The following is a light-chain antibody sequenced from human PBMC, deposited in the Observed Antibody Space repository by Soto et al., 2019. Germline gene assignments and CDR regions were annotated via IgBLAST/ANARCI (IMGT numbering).Light chain of an antibody. CDR3: CSFALGSTLI. J-gene: IGLJ2*01. CDR1: SSDVGSYNL. Sequence: QSVLTQPASVSGSPGQSIAISLTGTSSDVGSYNLVSWYQQYPDKAPKLIIYEGSKRPSGVSNRFSGSKSGNTASLTISGLQTEDEADYYCCSFALGSTLIFGGGTKLTVL. V-gene: IGLV2-23*01. CDR2: EGS.